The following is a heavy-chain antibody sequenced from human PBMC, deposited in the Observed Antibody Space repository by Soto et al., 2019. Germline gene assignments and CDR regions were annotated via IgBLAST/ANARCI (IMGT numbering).Heavy chain of an antibody. J-gene: IGHJ4*02. D-gene: IGHD3-22*01. Sequence: QVQLVQSGAEVQKPGSSVQVSCKASGGTFSRYAISWVRQAPGQGLEWMGGIIPIFGTANYAQKFQGRVTITADESTSTAYMELSSLRSEDTAVYYCARGSSPYEVVTPDYWGQGTLVTVSS. V-gene: IGHV1-69*01. CDR2: IIPIFGTA. CDR1: GGTFSRYA. CDR3: ARGSSPYEVVTPDY.